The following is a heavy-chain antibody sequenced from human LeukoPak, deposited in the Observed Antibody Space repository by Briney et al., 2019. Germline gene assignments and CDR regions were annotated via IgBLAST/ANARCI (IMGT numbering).Heavy chain of an antibody. V-gene: IGHV4-59*01. J-gene: IGHJ4*02. CDR2: IYYSGST. CDR1: GGSISNNH. CDR3: ARDIAAGGHDY. D-gene: IGHD6-13*01. Sequence: SETLSLTCTVSGGSISNNHWSWIRQPPGKELEWIGYIYYSGSTNYNPSLKSRVTISVDTSKNQFSLRLSSVTAADTAVYYCARDIAAGGHDYWGQGTLVTVSS.